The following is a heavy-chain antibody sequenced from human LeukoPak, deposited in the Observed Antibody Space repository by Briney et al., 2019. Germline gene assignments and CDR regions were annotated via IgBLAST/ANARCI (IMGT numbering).Heavy chain of an antibody. V-gene: IGHV2-5*02. CDR3: AHKKRDCGGGSCYSWFDH. CDR2: IYWDDDK. CDR1: GFSLSTNRVG. Sequence: SGPTLVKPTQTLTLTCTFSGFSLSTNRVGVGWIRQPPGKALESLAVIYWDDDKRYSASLKSRLTITKDTSNNQVVLTMTNMDPVDTATYYCAHKKRDCGGGSCYSWFDHWGQGTLVTVSS. D-gene: IGHD2-15*01. J-gene: IGHJ5*02.